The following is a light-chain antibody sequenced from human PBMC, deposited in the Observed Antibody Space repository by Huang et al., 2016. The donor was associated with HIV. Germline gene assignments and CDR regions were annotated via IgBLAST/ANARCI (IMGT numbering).Light chain of an antibody. Sequence: DIQMTQSPSSLSASVGDSVTITCRASQGIGNSLAWYQQKPEKAPRLLLYATSTLESCVPSRFSGSGSGTHYTLTINTLQPEDIASYYCQQYHSLPWTFGQGTKVEIK. CDR3: QQYHSLPWT. V-gene: IGKV1-NL1*01. J-gene: IGKJ1*01. CDR1: QGIGNS. CDR2: ATS.